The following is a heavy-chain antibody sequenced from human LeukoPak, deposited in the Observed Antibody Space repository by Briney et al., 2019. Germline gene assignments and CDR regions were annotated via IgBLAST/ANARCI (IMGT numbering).Heavy chain of an antibody. J-gene: IGHJ5*02. CDR2: IIPIFGTA. CDR1: GGTFSSYA. CDR3: ARAPYYDFWSGYSWFDP. Sequence: ASVKVSCKASGGTFSSYAISWVRQAPGQGLEWMGGIIPIFGTANYAQKFQGRVTITTDESTSTAYMELSSLRSEDTAVYYCARAPYYDFWSGYSWFDPWGQGTLVTVSS. V-gene: IGHV1-69*05. D-gene: IGHD3-3*01.